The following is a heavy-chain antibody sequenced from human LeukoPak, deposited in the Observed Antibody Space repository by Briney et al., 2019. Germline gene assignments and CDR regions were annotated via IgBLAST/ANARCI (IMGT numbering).Heavy chain of an antibody. CDR2: ISGSGVST. D-gene: IGHD3-10*01. CDR3: AKYPMVRGANYFDY. CDR1: RFPLSNYA. V-gene: IGHV3-23*01. Sequence: GGSLRHSCAAPRFPLSNYAMGTGRWAPGKGLEWGPAISGSGVSTYYAGSVKGRFTISRDNSKNTLYLQMHSLRAEDTAVYYCAKYPMVRGANYFDYGGQGTLVTVSS. J-gene: IGHJ4*02.